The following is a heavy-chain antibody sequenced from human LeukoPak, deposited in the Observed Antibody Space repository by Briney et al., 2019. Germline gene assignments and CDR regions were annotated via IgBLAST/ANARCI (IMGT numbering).Heavy chain of an antibody. CDR1: GGSFNGYY. J-gene: IGHJ5*02. CDR2: VNHSGSN. CDR3: ARDPAAAGGYNWFDP. Sequence: SETLSVTCAVYGGSFNGYYCSWVRQPPGKGLEWGGEVNHSGSNNYNPSLKSRVTISVDKSKNQFSLKLSSVTAADTAVYYCARDPAAAGGYNWFDPWGQGTLVTVSS. V-gene: IGHV4-34*01. D-gene: IGHD6-13*01.